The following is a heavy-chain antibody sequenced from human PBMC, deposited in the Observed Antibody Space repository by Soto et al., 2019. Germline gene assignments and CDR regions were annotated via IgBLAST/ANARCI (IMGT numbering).Heavy chain of an antibody. Sequence: ASVKVSCKASGYTFTSYDINWVRQATGQGHEWMGWMNPNSGNTGYAQKFQGRVTMTRNTSISTAYMELSSLRSEDTVVYYCARGMHYDFWSGYYRWGQGTLVTVSS. J-gene: IGHJ5*02. CDR2: MNPNSGNT. D-gene: IGHD3-3*01. CDR1: GYTFTSYD. V-gene: IGHV1-8*01. CDR3: ARGMHYDFWSGYYR.